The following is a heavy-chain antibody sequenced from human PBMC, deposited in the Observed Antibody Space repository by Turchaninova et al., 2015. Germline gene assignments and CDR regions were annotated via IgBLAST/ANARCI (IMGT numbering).Heavy chain of an antibody. V-gene: IGHV4-59*11. CDR2: VHDSGRT. CDR1: GGSMSTLY. Sequence: QVQLQESGPGLVRPSETLSLTCTVSGGSMSTLYWSWLRQPPGKGLEWMAYVHDSGRTNYNPSLKRRATISLDPSKGQFSLKLGSVTAADTAVYYCARGAGWYEYWGQGTLVTVSS. J-gene: IGHJ4*02. CDR3: ARGAGWYEY. D-gene: IGHD6-19*01.